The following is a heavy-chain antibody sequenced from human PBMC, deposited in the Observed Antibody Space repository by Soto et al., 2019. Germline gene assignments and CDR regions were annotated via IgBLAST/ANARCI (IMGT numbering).Heavy chain of an antibody. Sequence: QVTLKESGPVLVKPTETLTLTCTVSGFSLSNARMGVSWIRQPPGKALEWLAHIFSNDEKSYSKSLKSRITTAKDTSKSPVVLTRTNMDPVDTATYCGARGGITGTTAHYHFDYWGQGTLVTVSS. D-gene: IGHD1-7*01. V-gene: IGHV2-26*01. CDR3: ARGGITGTTAHYHFDY. J-gene: IGHJ4*02. CDR1: GFSLSNARMG. CDR2: IFSNDEK.